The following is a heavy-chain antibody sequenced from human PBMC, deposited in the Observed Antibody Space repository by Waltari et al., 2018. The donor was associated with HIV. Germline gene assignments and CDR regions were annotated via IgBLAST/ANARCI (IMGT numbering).Heavy chain of an antibody. J-gene: IGHJ4*02. D-gene: IGHD3-10*01. V-gene: IGHV4-59*01. Sequence: QVQLQQSGPGLVKPSETLSLTCIVSGGSLSSYYWSWIRQPPGKGLEWIGYIYYSGSTNYNPSLKSRVTISVDTSKNQISLKLSSATAADTAVYYCASSKVRGVIYFDYWGQGTLVTVSS. CDR3: ASSKVRGVIYFDY. CDR2: IYYSGST. CDR1: GGSLSSYY.